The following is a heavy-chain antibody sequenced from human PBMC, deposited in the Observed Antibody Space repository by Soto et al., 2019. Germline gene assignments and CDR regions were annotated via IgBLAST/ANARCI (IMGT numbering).Heavy chain of an antibody. D-gene: IGHD6-19*01. CDR2: IYYSGST. V-gene: IGHV4-31*03. CDR3: ARRAVAAIDY. Sequence: PSETLSLTCTVSGGSISSGGYYWSWIRQHPGKGLEWIGYIYYSGSTYYNPSLKSRVTISVDTSKNQFSLKLSSVTAADTAVYYCARRAVAAIDYWGQGTMVTVYS. CDR1: GGSISSGGYY. J-gene: IGHJ4*02.